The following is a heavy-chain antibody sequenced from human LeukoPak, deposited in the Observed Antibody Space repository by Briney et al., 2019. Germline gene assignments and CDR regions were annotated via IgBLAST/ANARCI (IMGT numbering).Heavy chain of an antibody. CDR2: ISSSSRTI. D-gene: IGHD3-22*01. V-gene: IGHV3-48*01. CDR1: GFTFSSYG. Sequence: PGGSLRLSCAASGFTFSSYGMSWVRQAPGKGLEWVSYISSSSRTINYADSVKGRFTISRDNAKNSLYLQMNSLRAEDTAVYYCARDFHRRLYDSSGYYPYWGQGTLVTVSS. J-gene: IGHJ4*02. CDR3: ARDFHRRLYDSSGYYPY.